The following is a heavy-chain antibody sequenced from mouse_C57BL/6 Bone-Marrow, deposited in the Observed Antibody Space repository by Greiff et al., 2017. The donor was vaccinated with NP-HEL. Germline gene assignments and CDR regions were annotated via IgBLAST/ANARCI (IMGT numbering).Heavy chain of an antibody. CDR2: ISSGGDYI. V-gene: IGHV5-9-1*02. CDR3: TRGPPFYFDY. CDR1: GFTFSSYA. J-gene: IGHJ2*01. Sequence: EVKLMESGEGLVKPGGSLKLSCAASGFTFSSYAMSWVRQTPEKRLEWVAYISSGGDYIYYADTVKGRFTISRDNARNTRYLQMSSLKSEDTAMYYCTRGPPFYFDYWGQGTTLTVSS.